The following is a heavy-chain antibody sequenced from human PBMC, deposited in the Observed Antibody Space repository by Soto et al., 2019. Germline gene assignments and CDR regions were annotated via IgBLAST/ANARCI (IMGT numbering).Heavy chain of an antibody. CDR2: INAGNGNT. Sequence: GASVKVSCKASGYTFTSYAMHWVRQAPGQRLEWMGWINAGNGNTKYSQKFQGRVTITRDTSASTAYMELSSLRSEDTAVYYCARETSGDYEDNYYYYMDVWGKGTTVTVSS. J-gene: IGHJ6*03. CDR1: GYTFTSYA. CDR3: ARETSGDYEDNYYYYMDV. V-gene: IGHV1-3*01. D-gene: IGHD4-17*01.